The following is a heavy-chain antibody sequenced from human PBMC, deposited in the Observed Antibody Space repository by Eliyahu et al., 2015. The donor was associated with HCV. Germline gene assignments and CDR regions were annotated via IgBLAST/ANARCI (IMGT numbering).Heavy chain of an antibody. CDR1: GFTFDDYA. CDR3: AKAVADLNYYYGMDV. CDR2: ISWNSGSI. J-gene: IGHJ6*02. Sequence: EVQLVESGGGLVQPGRSLRLSCAASGFTFDDYAMHWVRQAPGKGLEWVSGISWNSGSIGYADSVKGRFTISRDNAKNSLYLQMNSLRAEDTALYYCAKAVADLNYYYGMDVWGQGTTVTVSS. V-gene: IGHV3-9*01. D-gene: IGHD6-19*01.